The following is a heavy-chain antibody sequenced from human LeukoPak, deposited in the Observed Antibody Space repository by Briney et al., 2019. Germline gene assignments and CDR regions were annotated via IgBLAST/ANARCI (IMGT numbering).Heavy chain of an antibody. CDR3: AREDRRDALDI. V-gene: IGHV3-48*03. J-gene: IGHJ3*02. CDR2: IGYDGRTI. D-gene: IGHD2-15*01. CDR1: GFTFSSFE. Sequence: QPGGSLRLSCEGSGFTFSSFEMNWVRQAPGKGLEWLSYIGYDGRTIYYADSVRGRFTISRDDATNSLYLQMNSLRAEDTAVYHCAREDRRDALDIWGQGTMVTVSS.